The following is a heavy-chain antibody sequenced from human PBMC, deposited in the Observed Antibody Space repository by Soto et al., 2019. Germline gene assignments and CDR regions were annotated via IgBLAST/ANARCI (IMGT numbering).Heavy chain of an antibody. J-gene: IGHJ4*02. CDR1: GFTFTNYW. CDR3: ARHAYNYLTFDS. Sequence: EVQLVESGGGLVQPGGSLRLSCAASGFTFTNYWMNWVRQPPGKGLEWVANIKHLESEKFYVGSVRGRFTISRDNAKNSVYPQMDSLRAEDTAVYYCARHAYNYLTFDSWGQGTLVTVSS. V-gene: IGHV3-7*01. CDR2: IKHLESEK. D-gene: IGHD5-12*01.